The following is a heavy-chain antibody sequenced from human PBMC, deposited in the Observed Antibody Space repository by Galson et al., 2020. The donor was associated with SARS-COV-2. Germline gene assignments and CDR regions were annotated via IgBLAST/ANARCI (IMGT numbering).Heavy chain of an antibody. CDR1: GFTFSSYW. J-gene: IGHJ4*02. V-gene: IGHV3-74*01. CDR3: ARGDMRNDYFDY. D-gene: IGHD3-16*01. CDR2: IYSEGSST. Sequence: GGSLRLSCAASGFTFSSYWMHWVRQAPGKGLVWVSCIYSEGSSTTYADSVKGRFTISGDDAKNTLYLHMSSLRAEDTAVYYCARGDMRNDYFDYWGQGTLVTVSS.